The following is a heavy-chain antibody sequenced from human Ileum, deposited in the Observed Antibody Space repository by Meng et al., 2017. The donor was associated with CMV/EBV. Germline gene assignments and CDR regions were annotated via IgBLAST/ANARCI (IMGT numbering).Heavy chain of an antibody. J-gene: IGHJ4*02. CDR2: VYYSGTT. V-gene: IGHV4-39*07. Sequence: QEARPGRVKTSATLSLPCTALCRSTTISTNYWGWIRQPPGNGREWIGSVYYSGTTYYIPSLKSRVNMSIDTSKNRFSLKLSSATAADTAVYYCARNVCFYSSQIAYWGQGALFTVSS. D-gene: IGHD6-6*01. CDR1: CRSTTISTNY. CDR3: ARNVCFYSSQIAY.